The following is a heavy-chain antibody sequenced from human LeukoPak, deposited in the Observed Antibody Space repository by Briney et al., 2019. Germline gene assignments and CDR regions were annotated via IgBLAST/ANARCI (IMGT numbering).Heavy chain of an antibody. CDR1: GGTFSSYA. D-gene: IGHD5-18*01. CDR2: IIPIFATA. Sequence: ASVKVSCKASGGTFSSYAISWVRQAPGQGLEWMGGIIPIFATANYAQKFQGRVTITADESTSTAFMELSSLRSEDTAVYYCASSRDSYGTQQDWGQGTLVTVSS. CDR3: ASSRDSYGTQQD. V-gene: IGHV1-69*13. J-gene: IGHJ4*02.